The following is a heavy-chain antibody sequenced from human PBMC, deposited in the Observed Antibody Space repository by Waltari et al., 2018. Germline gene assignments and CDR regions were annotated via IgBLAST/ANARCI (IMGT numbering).Heavy chain of an antibody. J-gene: IGHJ4*02. V-gene: IGHV3-7*01. Sequence: EVQLVESGGGLVQPGGSMRISSAASGFIFSASWMGWVRQAPGQWLEWVSRIKEYVRGIHFVDSVKGRFTTSRDTAKDSLYLQMNSLRVEDTAVYYCARVPVSGPVRFYYWGQGTLVTVSS. CDR1: GFIFSASW. CDR2: IKEYVRGI. CDR3: ARVPVSGPVRFYY. D-gene: IGHD1-26*01.